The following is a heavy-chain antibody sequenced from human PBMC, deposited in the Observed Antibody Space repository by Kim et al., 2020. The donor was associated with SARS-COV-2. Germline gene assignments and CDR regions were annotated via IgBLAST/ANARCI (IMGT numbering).Heavy chain of an antibody. CDR1: GFPFTTYS. V-gene: IGHV3-48*03. J-gene: IGHJ5*01. CDR2: ISNSGSTI. CDR3: AGGFRSNSFDF. Sequence: GGSLRLSCLTSGFPFTTYSMNWVRQAPGGGLEWIAFISNSGSTIYYADSVRGRFTISRDTAKNSLFLQMTSLRLDDTATYFCAGGFRSNSFDFWGRGTLVTVSP. D-gene: IGHD3-16*01.